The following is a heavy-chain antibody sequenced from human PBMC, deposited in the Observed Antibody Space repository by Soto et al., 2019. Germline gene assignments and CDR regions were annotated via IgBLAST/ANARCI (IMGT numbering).Heavy chain of an antibody. J-gene: IGHJ3*02. CDR3: AGASPYGGDI. D-gene: IGHD3-16*01. V-gene: IGHV4-34*01. CDR2: INHSGST. Sequence: QVQLQQWGAGLLKPSETLSLTCAVYGGSFSGYYWSWIRQPPGKGLEWIGEINHSGSTNYNPSLKSRVTRSVDTSKKQFSPKLSSVTAADTAVYYCAGASPYGGDIWGQGTMDTVSS. CDR1: GGSFSGYY.